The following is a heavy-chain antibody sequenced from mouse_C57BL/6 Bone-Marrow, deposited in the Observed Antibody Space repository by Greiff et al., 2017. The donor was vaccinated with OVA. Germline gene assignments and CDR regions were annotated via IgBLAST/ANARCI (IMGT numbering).Heavy chain of an antibody. V-gene: IGHV5-6*01. CDR3: ARHYYGSSYY. CDR1: GFTFSSYG. D-gene: IGHD1-1*01. Sequence: EVMLVESGGDLVKPGGSLKLSCAASGFTFSSYGMSWVRLTPDKRLEWVATISSGGSYTYYPDSVKGRFTISRDNAKNTLYLQMSSLKSEDTAMYYCARHYYGSSYYWGQGTTLTVSS. J-gene: IGHJ2*01. CDR2: ISSGGSYT.